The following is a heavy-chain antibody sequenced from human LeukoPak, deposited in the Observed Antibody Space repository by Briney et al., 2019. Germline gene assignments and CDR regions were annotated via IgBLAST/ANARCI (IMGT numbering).Heavy chain of an antibody. CDR1: GFTFSSYW. CDR3: ARDFLERRGVAVAGPVDY. D-gene: IGHD6-19*01. CDR2: IKQDGSEK. J-gene: IGHJ4*02. V-gene: IGHV3-7*01. Sequence: HTGGSLRLSCAASGFTFSSYWMSWVRQAPGKGLEWVANIKQDGSEKYYADSVKGRFTISRDNAKNSLYLQMNSLRAEDTAVYYCARDFLERRGVAVAGPVDYWGQGTLVTVSS.